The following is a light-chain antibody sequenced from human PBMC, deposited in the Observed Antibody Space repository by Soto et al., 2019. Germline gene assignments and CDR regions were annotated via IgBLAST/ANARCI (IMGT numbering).Light chain of an antibody. V-gene: IGKV3-20*01. Sequence: EIVLTQSPGTLPLSPGERATLSCRASQTVSNNYLAWYQQKPGQAPRLVIDGASNRATGIPGRFSASGSVTDFTLTISRLEPEAFAVYYCQQDISSPLTFGHGTKVDIK. CDR3: QQDISSPLT. CDR1: QTVSNNY. CDR2: GAS. J-gene: IGKJ1*01.